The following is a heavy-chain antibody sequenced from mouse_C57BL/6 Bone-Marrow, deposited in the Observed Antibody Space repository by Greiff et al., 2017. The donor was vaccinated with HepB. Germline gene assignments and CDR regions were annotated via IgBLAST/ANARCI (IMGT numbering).Heavy chain of an antibody. Sequence: DVKLVESGGGLVQPGGSLSLSCAASGFTFTDYYMSWVRQPPGKALEWLGFIRNKANGYTTEYSASVKGRFTISRDNSLSILYLQLNALRAEDSATYYCASQGQFAYWGQGTLVTVSA. V-gene: IGHV7-3*01. CDR2: IRNKANGYTT. J-gene: IGHJ3*01. CDR1: GFTFTDYY. CDR3: ASQGQFAY.